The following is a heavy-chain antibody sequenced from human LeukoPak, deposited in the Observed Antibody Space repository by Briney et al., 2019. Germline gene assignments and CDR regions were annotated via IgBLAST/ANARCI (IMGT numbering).Heavy chain of an antibody. CDR2: MYYSGST. D-gene: IGHD6-19*01. CDR1: GGSIRSSSYC. V-gene: IGHV4-39*01. J-gene: IGHJ5*02. Sequence: PSETLSLTCTVSGGSIRSSSYCWGWIRQPPGKGLEWIGTMYYSGSTYYNPSLKSRVTISVDTSKNQFSLKLSSVTAADTAVYYCARRGSSDWNWFDPWGQGALVTVSS. CDR3: ARRGSSDWNWFDP.